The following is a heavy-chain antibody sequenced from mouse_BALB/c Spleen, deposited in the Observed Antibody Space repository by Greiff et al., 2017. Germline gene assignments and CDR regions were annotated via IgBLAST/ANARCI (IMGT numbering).Heavy chain of an antibody. CDR1: GYAFTNYL. CDR3: ARRYGNYAPAY. CDR2: INPGSGGT. D-gene: IGHD2-1*01. J-gene: IGHJ3*01. V-gene: IGHV1-54*01. Sequence: VQLQESGAELVRPGTSVKVSCKASGYAFTNYLIEWVKQRPGQGLEWIGVINPGSGGTNYNEKFKGKATLTADKSSSTAYMQLSSLTSDDSAVYFCARRYGNYAPAYWGQGTLVTVSA.